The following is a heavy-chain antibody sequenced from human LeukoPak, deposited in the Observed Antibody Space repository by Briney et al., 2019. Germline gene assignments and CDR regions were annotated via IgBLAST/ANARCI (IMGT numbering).Heavy chain of an antibody. D-gene: IGHD6-19*01. J-gene: IGHJ4*02. Sequence: ASVKVSCTASGYTFTSYDINWVRQATGQGLEWMGWMNPNSGNTGYAQKFQGRVTITRNTSISTAYMELSSLRSEDTAVYYCARGPWDQQWLIPVWGQGTLVTVSS. CDR2: MNPNSGNT. CDR3: ARGPWDQQWLIPV. CDR1: GYTFTSYD. V-gene: IGHV1-8*03.